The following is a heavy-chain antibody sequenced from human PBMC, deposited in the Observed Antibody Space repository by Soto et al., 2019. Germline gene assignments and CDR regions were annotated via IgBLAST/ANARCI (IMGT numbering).Heavy chain of an antibody. V-gene: IGHV4-59*08. CDR2: IYYSGST. Sequence: SETLSLTCTVSGGSISSYYWSWIRQPPGKGLEWIGYIYYSGSTNYNPSLKSRVTISVDTSKNQFSLKLSSVTAADTAVYYCASQNWNYEAGFDYWGQGTLVTVSS. J-gene: IGHJ4*02. D-gene: IGHD1-7*01. CDR3: ASQNWNYEAGFDY. CDR1: GGSISSYY.